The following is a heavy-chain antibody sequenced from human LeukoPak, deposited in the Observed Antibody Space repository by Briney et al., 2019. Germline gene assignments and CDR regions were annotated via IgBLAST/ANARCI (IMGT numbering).Heavy chain of an antibody. Sequence: GGSLRLSCAASVFTFSSYTINWVRQAPGKGLEWVSTISGSGGSTYYADSVKGRFTISRDNSKNTLYLQMNSLRGEDTAVYYCAKALLDHQLVNYFDYWGQGNLVTVSS. D-gene: IGHD6-13*01. CDR2: ISGSGGST. CDR1: VFTFSSYT. J-gene: IGHJ4*02. V-gene: IGHV3-23*01. CDR3: AKALLDHQLVNYFDY.